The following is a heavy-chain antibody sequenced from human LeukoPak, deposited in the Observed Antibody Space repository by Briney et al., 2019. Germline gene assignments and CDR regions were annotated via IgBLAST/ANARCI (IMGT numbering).Heavy chain of an antibody. CDR3: AKGGVVGTRYYFDS. D-gene: IGHD2-15*01. J-gene: IGHJ4*02. Sequence: PGGSLRLSCAASGFSFSYYWMSWVRQAPGKGLEWVANTKEDGSGSSYVDPVKGRFTISRDNAKNSLYLQMNSLRAEDTAVYYCAKGGVVGTRYYFDSWGQGTLVTVSS. CDR2: TKEDGSGS. V-gene: IGHV3-7*01. CDR1: GFSFSYYW.